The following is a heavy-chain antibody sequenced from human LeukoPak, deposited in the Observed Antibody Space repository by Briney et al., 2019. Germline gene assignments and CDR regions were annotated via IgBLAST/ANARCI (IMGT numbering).Heavy chain of an antibody. Sequence: GGSLRLSCAASGFTFSSYAMHGVRQAPGKGLEWVAVISYDGSNKYYADSVKGRFTISRDNSKNTLYLQMNSLRAEDTAVYYCARRTYSSSWYGGYYYMDVWGKGTTVTVSS. CDR1: GFTFSSYA. J-gene: IGHJ6*03. V-gene: IGHV3-30-3*01. CDR3: ARRTYSSSWYGGYYYMDV. CDR2: ISYDGSNK. D-gene: IGHD6-13*01.